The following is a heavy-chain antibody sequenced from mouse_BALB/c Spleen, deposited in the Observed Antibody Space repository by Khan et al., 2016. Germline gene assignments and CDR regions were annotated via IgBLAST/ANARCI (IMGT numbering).Heavy chain of an antibody. CDR2: IDPANGNT. J-gene: IGHJ2*01. CDR1: GFNIKDTY. Sequence: EVELVESGAELVKPGASVELSCTASGFNIKDTYMHWVKQRPEQGLEWIGRIDPANGNTKYDPKFQGKATITADTSSNTAYLQLSSLTSEDTAVYYGARDGNYWGQGTTLTVSS. D-gene: IGHD2-1*01. CDR3: ARDGNY. V-gene: IGHV14-3*02.